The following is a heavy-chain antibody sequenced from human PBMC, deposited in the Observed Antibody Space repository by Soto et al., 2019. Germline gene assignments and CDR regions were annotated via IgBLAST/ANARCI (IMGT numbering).Heavy chain of an antibody. CDR1: GYTFTSYH. CDR3: AREPLPRGNWFDP. V-gene: IGHV1-2*04. Sequence: GASVKVSCTTSGYTFTSYHISWVRQAPGQGLEWMGWINPNSGGTNYAQKFQGWVTMTRDTSISTAYMELSRLRSDDTAVYYCAREPLPRGNWFDPWGQGTLVTVSS. D-gene: IGHD3-10*01. J-gene: IGHJ5*02. CDR2: INPNSGGT.